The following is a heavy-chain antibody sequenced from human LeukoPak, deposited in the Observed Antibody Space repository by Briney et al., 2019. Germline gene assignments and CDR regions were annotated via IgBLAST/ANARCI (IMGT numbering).Heavy chain of an antibody. CDR2: INHSGST. D-gene: IGHD3-10*01. V-gene: IGHV4-34*01. J-gene: IGHJ5*02. CDR3: ARDSYYFGSGSDNTPYNWFDP. CDR1: GFTFSSYS. Sequence: GSLRLSCAASGFTFSSYSMNWVRQPPGKGLEWIGEINHSGSTNYNPSLKSRVTISVDTSKNQFSLKLSSVTAADTAMYYCARDSYYFGSGSDNTPYNWFDPWGQGTLVTVSS.